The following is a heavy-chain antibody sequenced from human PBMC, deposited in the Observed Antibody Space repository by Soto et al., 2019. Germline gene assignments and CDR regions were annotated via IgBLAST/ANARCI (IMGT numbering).Heavy chain of an antibody. CDR2: IIPIFGTA. V-gene: IGHV1-69*06. CDR3: ARNSLNCGGDCLPFDY. J-gene: IGHJ4*02. D-gene: IGHD2-21*02. Sequence: QVQLVQSGAEVKKPGSSVKVSCKASGGTFSSYAISWVRQAPGQGLEWMGGIIPIFGTANYAQKFQGRVTITAGKSTSTAYMELSSLRSEDTAVYYCARNSLNCGGDCLPFDYWGQGTLVTVSS. CDR1: GGTFSSYA.